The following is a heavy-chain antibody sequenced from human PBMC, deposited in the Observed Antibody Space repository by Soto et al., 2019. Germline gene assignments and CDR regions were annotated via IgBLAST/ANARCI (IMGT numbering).Heavy chain of an antibody. Sequence: GGSLRLSCAASGFTFGDYYMSWIRQAPGKGLEWVSYISSSGSSTYYVDSVRGRFTISRDNAKNSLYLQMDSLGAEDTAVYYWGRAAAALPGVWYWGQEPLVTVSS. CDR2: ISSSGSST. J-gene: IGHJ4*02. D-gene: IGHD6-13*01. CDR3: GRAAAALPGVWY. V-gene: IGHV3-11*01. CDR1: GFTFGDYY.